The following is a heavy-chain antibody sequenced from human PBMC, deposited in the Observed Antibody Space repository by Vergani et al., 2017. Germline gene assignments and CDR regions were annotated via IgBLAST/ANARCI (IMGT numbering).Heavy chain of an antibody. CDR1: GFTFSSYE. D-gene: IGHD1-7*01. Sequence: EVQLVESGGGLVQPGGSLRLSCAASGFTFSSYEMNWVRQAPGKGLEWVSYISSRGSTRYYADSVKGRFTISRDNAKNSLYLQMNSLRAEDTAVYYCARDQPLELAEIDYFDSWGQGTLVTVSS. CDR2: ISSRGSTR. CDR3: ARDQPLELAEIDYFDS. J-gene: IGHJ4*02. V-gene: IGHV3-48*03.